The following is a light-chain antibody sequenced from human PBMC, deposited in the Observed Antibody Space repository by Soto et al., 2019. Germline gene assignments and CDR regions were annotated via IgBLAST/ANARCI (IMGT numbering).Light chain of an antibody. V-gene: IGKV3-20*01. Sequence: IVLTQSPATLSLSPVERATLACRASQSIGIYLAWYRQKPGQAPRLLIYGASNRATGIPDRFSGSGSGTDFTLTISRLEPEDFAVYFCQRYGSSPLINVGNGTRREIK. CDR3: QRYGSSPLIN. CDR1: QSIGIY. CDR2: GAS. J-gene: IGKJ5*01.